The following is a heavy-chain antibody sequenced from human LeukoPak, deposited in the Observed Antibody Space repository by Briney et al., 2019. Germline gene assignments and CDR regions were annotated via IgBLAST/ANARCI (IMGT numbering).Heavy chain of an antibody. V-gene: IGHV1-18*01. CDR2: IGAFNDNT. J-gene: IGHJ4*02. D-gene: IGHD6-13*01. CDR3: ARGKYPGQQLIHFDY. CDR1: GYTFTRYG. Sequence: ASVKVSCKTSGYTFTRYGITWVRQAPGQGLEWVAWIGAFNDNTTYAQKFQGRVTMTTDTSTSTAYMELRSLRSDDTAVYFCARGKYPGQQLIHFDYWGQGTLVTVSS.